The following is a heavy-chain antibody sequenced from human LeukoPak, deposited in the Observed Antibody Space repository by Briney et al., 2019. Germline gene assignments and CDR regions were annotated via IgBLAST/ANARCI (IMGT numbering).Heavy chain of an antibody. CDR1: GGSFSGYY. J-gene: IGHJ5*02. V-gene: IGHV4-34*01. D-gene: IGHD3-22*01. Sequence: SETLSLTCAVYGGSFSGYYWSWIRQPPGKGLEWIGENNHSGSTNYNPSLKSRVTISVDTSKNQFSLKLSSVTAADTAVYYCARGFRERAYDSTWFDPWGQGTLVTVSS. CDR3: ARGFRERAYDSTWFDP. CDR2: NNHSGST.